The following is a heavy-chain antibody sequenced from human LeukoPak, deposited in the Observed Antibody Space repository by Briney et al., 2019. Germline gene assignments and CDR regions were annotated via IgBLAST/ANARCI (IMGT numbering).Heavy chain of an antibody. CDR2: ISGSGGST. V-gene: IGHV3-23*01. Sequence: PGGSLRLSCAASGFTFSSYAMSWVRQAPGKGLEWVSAISGSGGSTYYADSVKGRFTISRDNSKNTLYLQMNSLRAEDTAVYYCAKVRAYSGYDLRPGPFDYWGQGTLVTVSS. CDR1: GFTFSSYA. D-gene: IGHD5-12*01. J-gene: IGHJ4*02. CDR3: AKVRAYSGYDLRPGPFDY.